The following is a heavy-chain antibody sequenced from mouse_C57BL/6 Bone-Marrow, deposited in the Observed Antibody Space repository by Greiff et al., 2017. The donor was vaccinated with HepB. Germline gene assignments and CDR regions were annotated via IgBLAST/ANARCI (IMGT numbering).Heavy chain of an antibody. J-gene: IGHJ3*01. D-gene: IGHD1-1*01. CDR2: INPRSGYT. Sequence: VKLQESGAELARPGASVKMSCKASGYTFTSYTMHWVKQRPGQGLEWIGYINPRSGYTKSNQKFKDKATLTADKSSSTAYMQLSSLTSEDSAVYYCALRSWFAYWGQGTLVTVSA. CDR1: GYTFTSYT. V-gene: IGHV1-4*01. CDR3: ALRSWFAY.